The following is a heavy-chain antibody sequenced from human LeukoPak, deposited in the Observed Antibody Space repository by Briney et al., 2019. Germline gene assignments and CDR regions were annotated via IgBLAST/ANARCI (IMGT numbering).Heavy chain of an antibody. D-gene: IGHD3-10*01. V-gene: IGHV1-18*01. CDR3: ARKGPYYYGSGSYTIDY. Sequence: ASVKVSCKASGYTFTSYGFSWVRQAPGQGLEWMGWISAYNGNTNYAQKLQGRVTMTTDTSTSTAYMELRSLRSDDTAVYYCARKGPYYYGSGSYTIDYWGQGTLVTVSS. CDR2: ISAYNGNT. CDR1: GYTFTSYG. J-gene: IGHJ4*02.